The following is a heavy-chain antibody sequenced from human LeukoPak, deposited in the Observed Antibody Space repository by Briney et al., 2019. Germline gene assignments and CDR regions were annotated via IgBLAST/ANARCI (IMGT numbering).Heavy chain of an antibody. CDR2: INHSGST. CDR3: ARRTGGDYFFDY. J-gene: IGHJ4*02. D-gene: IGHD2-21*02. Sequence: PSETLSLTCAVYGGSFSGYYWSWIRQPPGKGLEWIGEINHSGSTNYNPSLKSRVTISLDTSQNQFSLELISVTAADTAFYFCARRTGGDYFFDYWGQGTLVTVSS. V-gene: IGHV4-34*09. CDR1: GGSFSGYY.